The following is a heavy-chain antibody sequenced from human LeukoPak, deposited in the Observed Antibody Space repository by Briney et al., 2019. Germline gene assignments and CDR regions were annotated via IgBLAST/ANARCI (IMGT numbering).Heavy chain of an antibody. J-gene: IGHJ3*02. CDR3: ARKRQLTDAFDI. Sequence: SETLSLTCTVSGGSISGYYWTWIRQPPTKGLEWIGYILSSGNTNYNPSLKSRVTMSIDTPKNQFSLKLSSVTALDTAVYYCARKRQLTDAFDIWGQGTTVTVSS. V-gene: IGHV4-4*07. D-gene: IGHD6-13*01. CDR2: ILSSGNT. CDR1: GGSISGYY.